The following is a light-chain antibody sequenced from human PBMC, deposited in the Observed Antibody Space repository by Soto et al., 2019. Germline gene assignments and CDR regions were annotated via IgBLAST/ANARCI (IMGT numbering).Light chain of an antibody. J-gene: IGKJ4*01. Sequence: DIQMTQSPSSLSASVGDRVTITCQASQDITNDLNWYQQKPGKAPKVLIYEASNLKTGVPSRFSGSGSGTDFTFTISSLQPEDIARYFCQQYDNVPLTFGGGPKVEIK. CDR3: QQYDNVPLT. CDR1: QDITND. CDR2: EAS. V-gene: IGKV1-33*01.